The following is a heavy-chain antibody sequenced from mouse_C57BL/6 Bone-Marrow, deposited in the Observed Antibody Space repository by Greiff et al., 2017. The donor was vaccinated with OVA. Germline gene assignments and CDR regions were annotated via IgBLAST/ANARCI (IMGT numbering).Heavy chain of an antibody. V-gene: IGHV10-1*01. CDR2: IRSKSNNYAT. J-gene: IGHJ1*03. CDR1: GFSFNTYA. CDR3: VLLRSWYFDV. D-gene: IGHD1-1*01. Sequence: EVKLMESGGGLVQPKGSLKLSCAASGFSFNTYAMNWVRQAPGKGLEWVARIRSKSNNYATYYADSVKDRFTISRDDSESMLYLQMNNLKTEDTAMYYCVLLRSWYFDVWGTGTTVTVSS.